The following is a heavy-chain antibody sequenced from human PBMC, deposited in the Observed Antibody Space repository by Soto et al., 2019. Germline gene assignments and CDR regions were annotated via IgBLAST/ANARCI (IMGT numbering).Heavy chain of an antibody. J-gene: IGHJ6*01. CDR3: ARHGSGDWYYAFWNSYPYYYYGMEV. V-gene: IGHV5-51*01. Sequence: PGESLKISCKGSGYSFTSYWIGWVRQMPGKGLEWMGIIYPGGSDTRYSPSFQGQVTISADKSISTAYLQWSSLKASDTAMYYCARHGSGDWYYAFWNSYPYYYYGMEVWGQGSTVIV. D-gene: IGHD3-3*01. CDR2: IYPGGSDT. CDR1: GYSFTSYW.